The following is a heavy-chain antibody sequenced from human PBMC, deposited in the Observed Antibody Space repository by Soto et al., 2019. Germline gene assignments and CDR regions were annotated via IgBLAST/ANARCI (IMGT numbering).Heavy chain of an antibody. CDR1: GFTFSSYA. CDR2: ISGSGGST. Sequence: PGESLKISCAASGFTFSSYAMSWVRQAPGKGLEWVSAISGSGGSTYYADSVKGRFTISRDNSKNTLYLQMNSLRAEDTAVYYCAKESSRWSDVDTWAQETLVPISS. D-gene: IGHD6-6*01. J-gene: IGHJ5*02. CDR3: AKESSRWSDVDT. V-gene: IGHV3-23*01.